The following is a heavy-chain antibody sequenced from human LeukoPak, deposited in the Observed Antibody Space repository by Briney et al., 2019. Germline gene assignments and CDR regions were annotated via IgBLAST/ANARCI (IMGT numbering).Heavy chain of an antibody. CDR3: ARGIIAAAGMDIDAFDI. J-gene: IGHJ3*02. D-gene: IGHD6-13*01. CDR2: IYRSGST. V-gene: IGHV4-4*02. Sequence: PSGTLSLTCAVSGGSISSSNWWSWVRQPPGKGLEWIGEIYRSGSTNYNPSLKSRVTISVDKSKNQFSLKLSSVTAADTAVYYCARGIIAAAGMDIDAFDIWGQGTMVTVSS. CDR1: GGSISSSNW.